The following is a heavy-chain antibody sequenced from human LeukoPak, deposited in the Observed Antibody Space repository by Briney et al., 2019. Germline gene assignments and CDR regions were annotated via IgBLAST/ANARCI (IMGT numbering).Heavy chain of an antibody. D-gene: IGHD4-23*01. CDR3: ARLPVASPYYYYYYYMDV. V-gene: IGHV4-59*12. CDR1: GGSISSYY. CDR2: IYYSGST. J-gene: IGHJ6*03. Sequence: SETLSLTCTVSGGSISSYYWSWIRQPPGKGLEWIGYIYYSGSTNYNPSLKSRVTISVDTSKNQFSLKLSSVTAADTAVYYCARLPVASPYYYYYYYMDVWGKGTTVTISS.